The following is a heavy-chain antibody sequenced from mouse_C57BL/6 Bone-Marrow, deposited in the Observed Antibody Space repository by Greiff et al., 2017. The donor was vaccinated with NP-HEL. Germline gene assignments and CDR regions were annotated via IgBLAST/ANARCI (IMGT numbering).Heavy chain of an antibody. Sequence: QVQLQQSGAELVRPGTSVKMSCKASGYTFTNYWIGWAKQRPGHGLEWIGDIYPGGGYTNYNEKLKGKATLTADKSSSTAYMQVSSLTSEDSAIYYCARHWWDVWYFDVWGTGTTVTVSS. V-gene: IGHV1-63*01. CDR1: GYTFTNYW. D-gene: IGHD1-1*02. J-gene: IGHJ1*03. CDR2: IYPGGGYT. CDR3: ARHWWDVWYFDV.